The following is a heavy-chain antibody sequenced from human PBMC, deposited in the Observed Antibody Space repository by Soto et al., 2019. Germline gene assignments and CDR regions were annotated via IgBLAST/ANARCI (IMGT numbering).Heavy chain of an antibody. D-gene: IGHD6-25*01. Sequence: GGSLRLSCAASGFTFSGSAMHWVRQASGKGLEWVGRIRSKANSYATAYAASVKGRFTISSDDSKNTAYLQMNSLKTEDTAVYYCTRRGSPDSSVTVGAIIDYWGQGTLVTVSS. V-gene: IGHV3-73*01. CDR1: GFTFSGSA. CDR2: IRSKANSYAT. CDR3: TRRGSPDSSVTVGAIIDY. J-gene: IGHJ4*02.